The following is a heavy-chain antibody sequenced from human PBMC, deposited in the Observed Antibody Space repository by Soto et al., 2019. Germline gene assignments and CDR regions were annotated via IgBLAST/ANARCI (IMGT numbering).Heavy chain of an antibody. J-gene: IGHJ6*02. CDR3: ARAGIAAAGTDYYYYGMDV. CDR1: GGTFSSYA. D-gene: IGHD6-13*01. Sequence: QVQLVQSGAEVKKPGSSVKVSCKASGGTFSSYAISWVRQAPGQGLEWMGGIIPIFGTANYAQKFQGRVTITADKSTSTAYMELSSLRSEDTAVYYCARAGIAAAGTDYYYYGMDVWGQGTTVTVSS. V-gene: IGHV1-69*06. CDR2: IIPIFGTA.